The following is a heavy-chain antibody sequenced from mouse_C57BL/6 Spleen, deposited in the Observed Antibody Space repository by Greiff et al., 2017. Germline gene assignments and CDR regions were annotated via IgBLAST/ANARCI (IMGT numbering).Heavy chain of an antibody. CDR1: GFSLTSYG. Sequence: VQGVESGPGLVAPSQRLSITCTVSGFSLTSYGVSWVRQPPGKGLEWLGVIWGDGSTNYHSALISRLTISKDNSKSQVFLKLNSLQTDDTATYYCATHLLWEAMDYWGQGTSVTVSS. CDR3: ATHLLWEAMDY. D-gene: IGHD2-1*01. J-gene: IGHJ4*01. CDR2: IWGDGST. V-gene: IGHV2-3*01.